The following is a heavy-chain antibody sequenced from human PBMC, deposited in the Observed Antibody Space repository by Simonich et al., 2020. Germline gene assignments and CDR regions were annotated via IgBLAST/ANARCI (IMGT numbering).Heavy chain of an antibody. V-gene: IGHV3-33*01. CDR2: IWYDGSNK. J-gene: IGHJ4*02. CDR1: GFTFSSYG. Sequence: QVQLVESGGGVVQPGRSLRLSCAASGFTFSSYGMHWVRQAPGRGWEWVAVIWYDGSNKYYADSVKGRFTISRDNSKNTLYLQMNSLRAEDTAVYYCARERAAAGEAFDYWGQGTLVTVSS. D-gene: IGHD6-13*01. CDR3: ARERAAAGEAFDY.